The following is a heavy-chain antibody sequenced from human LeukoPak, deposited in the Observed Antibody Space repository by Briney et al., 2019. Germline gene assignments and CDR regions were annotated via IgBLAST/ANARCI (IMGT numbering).Heavy chain of an antibody. D-gene: IGHD1-1*01. Sequence: GGSLRLSCAASGFTFSRYVAAWVRQAPGKGLEWVSSISGDSVYTYYADSVKGRFTVSRDNSKNTLYLEMNSLRVEDTAVYYCARAAGWNYFDYWGQGILVTVSS. J-gene: IGHJ4*02. CDR3: ARAAGWNYFDY. V-gene: IGHV3-23*01. CDR1: GFTFSRYV. CDR2: ISGDSVYT.